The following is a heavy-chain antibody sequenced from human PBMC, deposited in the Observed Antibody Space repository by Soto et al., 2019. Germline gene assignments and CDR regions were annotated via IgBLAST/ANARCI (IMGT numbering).Heavy chain of an antibody. CDR2: ITASGGTT. Sequence: AGGSLRLSCAASGFTFSSYSMSWVRQAPGKGLEWVSHITASGGTTYYAGSVKGRFTISRDNSKNTLYLQMSSLSAEDTARYYCAKDRNAGSWYGYFDLWGQGTLVTVSS. J-gene: IGHJ4*02. V-gene: IGHV3-23*01. CDR3: AKDRNAGSWYGYFDL. CDR1: GFTFSSYS. D-gene: IGHD6-13*01.